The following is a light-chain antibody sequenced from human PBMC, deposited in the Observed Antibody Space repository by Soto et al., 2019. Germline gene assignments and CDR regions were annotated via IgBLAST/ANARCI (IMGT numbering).Light chain of an antibody. J-gene: IGLJ7*01. CDR1: SSDVGGYNY. CDR2: EVS. V-gene: IGLV2-14*01. CDR3: AAWDDSLSGAV. Sequence: QSVLTQPASVSGSPGQSITISCTGTSSDVGGYNYVSWYQQHPGKGPKLMIYEVSNRPSGVSSRFSGSKSGNTASLTISGLQAEDEADYYCAAWDDSLSGAVFGGGTQLTVL.